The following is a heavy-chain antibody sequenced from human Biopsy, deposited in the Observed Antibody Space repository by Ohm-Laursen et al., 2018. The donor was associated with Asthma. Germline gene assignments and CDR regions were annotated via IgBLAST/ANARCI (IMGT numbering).Heavy chain of an antibody. CDR1: GFAVRRDH. Sequence: GTLRLPCAASGFAVRRDHMFWVRQAPGKGLEWVSVIYSGGTSHTEDSVRGRFTISRDYSKNTLYLEMHSLRAEDTAVYYCARGDSSNWSHYYFDYWGQGTLVTVSS. V-gene: IGHV3-53*01. D-gene: IGHD3-22*01. CDR2: IYSGGTS. CDR3: ARGDSSNWSHYYFDY. J-gene: IGHJ4*02.